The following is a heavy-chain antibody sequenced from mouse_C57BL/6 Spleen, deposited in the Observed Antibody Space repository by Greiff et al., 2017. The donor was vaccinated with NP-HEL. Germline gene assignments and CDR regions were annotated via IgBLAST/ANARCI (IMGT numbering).Heavy chain of an antibody. J-gene: IGHJ4*01. CDR2: INPNNGGT. V-gene: IGHV1-18*01. CDR1: GYTFTDYN. CDR3: ARKRDYDVGYYAMDY. D-gene: IGHD2-4*01. Sequence: VQLQHSGPELVKPGASVKIPCKASGYTFTDYNMDWVKQSHGKSLEWIGDINPNNGGTIYNQKFKGKATLTVDKSSSTAYMELRSLTSEDTAVYYCARKRDYDVGYYAMDYWGQGTSVTVSS.